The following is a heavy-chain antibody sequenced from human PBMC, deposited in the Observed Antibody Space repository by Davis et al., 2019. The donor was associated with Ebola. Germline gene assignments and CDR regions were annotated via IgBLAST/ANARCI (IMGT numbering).Heavy chain of an antibody. CDR3: ARVVRYCSGGRCYGDDAVDI. CDR1: GYTFTSYG. D-gene: IGHD2-15*01. V-gene: IGHV1-18*01. J-gene: IGHJ3*02. Sequence: AASVKVSCKASGYTFTSYGITWVRQAPGQGLEWMGWLNAYNGNTNYAQKLQGSVTMTTDTSTSTAYMELRGLRSADTAVYYWARVVRYCSGGRCYGDDAVDIWGQGTMVTVSS. CDR2: LNAYNGNT.